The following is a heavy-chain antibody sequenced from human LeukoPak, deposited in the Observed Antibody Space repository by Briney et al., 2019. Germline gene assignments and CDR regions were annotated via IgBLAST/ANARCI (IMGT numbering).Heavy chain of an antibody. V-gene: IGHV4-34*01. CDR3: ARVPLRFLEPFDN. CDR2: INHNGTT. CDR1: GGSFKDNY. Sequence: SETLSLTCAVYGGSFKDNYWSWIRQPPGKGLEWIGEINHNGTTNYNPSLKSRVTMSLDTSKNQLSLKLNSVTAADTAVYYCARVPLRFLEPFDNWGQGTLVTVSS. J-gene: IGHJ4*01. D-gene: IGHD3-3*01.